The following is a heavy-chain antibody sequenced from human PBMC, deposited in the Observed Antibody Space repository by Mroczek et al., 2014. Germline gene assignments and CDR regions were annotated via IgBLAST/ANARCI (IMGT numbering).Heavy chain of an antibody. J-gene: IGHJ4*02. CDR1: GGSFSGYY. D-gene: IGHD3-10*01. V-gene: IGHV4-34*01. CDR2: INHSGST. Sequence: QVQLQQWGAGLLKPSETLSLTCAVYGGSFSGYYWSWIRQPPGKGLEWIGEINHSGSTNYNPSLKSRVTISVDTSKNQFPLKLSSVTAADTAVYYCASSSGITMVRGVVYWGQGTLVTVSS. CDR3: ASSSGITMVRGVVY.